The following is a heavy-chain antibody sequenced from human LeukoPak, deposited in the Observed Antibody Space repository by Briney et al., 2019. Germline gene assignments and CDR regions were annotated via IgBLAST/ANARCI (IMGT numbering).Heavy chain of an antibody. Sequence: SETLSLTCTVSGGFINSSHYNWGWIRQPPGKGLEWIGSMYYSESTYYNPSLKSRVTISIDTSKNQFSLKLSSVTAAETAIYYCARSPGYCSGGTCYLDYWGQGTLVTVSS. CDR1: GGFINSSHYN. CDR2: MYYSEST. CDR3: ARSPGYCSGGTCYLDY. V-gene: IGHV4-39*01. D-gene: IGHD2-15*01. J-gene: IGHJ4*02.